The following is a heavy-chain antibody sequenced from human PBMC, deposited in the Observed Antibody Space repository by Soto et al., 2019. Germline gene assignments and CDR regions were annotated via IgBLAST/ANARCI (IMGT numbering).Heavy chain of an antibody. Sequence: SETLSLTCAVYGGSFSYYYWSWIRQSPGKGLEWIGEVSHTGSTNYNPSLGRRVTISVDTSKNEFSLKLNSVTAADTAMYYCARENTVVSHTFQLWGQGTLVTVSS. CDR3: ARENTVVSHTFQL. V-gene: IGHV4-34*01. D-gene: IGHD4-4*01. CDR2: VSHTGST. J-gene: IGHJ1*01. CDR1: GGSFSYYY.